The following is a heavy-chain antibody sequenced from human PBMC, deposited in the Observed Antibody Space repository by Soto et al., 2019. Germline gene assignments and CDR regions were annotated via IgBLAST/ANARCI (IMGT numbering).Heavy chain of an antibody. CDR1: GGTFGNSA. D-gene: IGHD3-3*01. V-gene: IGHV1-69*01. CDR2: FIPVFRTL. J-gene: IGHJ4*02. CDR3: ATGVIWIGYFTVDY. Sequence: QVPLVQSGAEVKKPGSSVKVSCKASGGTFGNSAINWVRQAPGQGLEWLGGFIPVFRTLTYAQKFQGRLTITADESTSTAYMALGSLTSEDTAVYYCATGVIWIGYFTVDYWGQGTLVTVSS.